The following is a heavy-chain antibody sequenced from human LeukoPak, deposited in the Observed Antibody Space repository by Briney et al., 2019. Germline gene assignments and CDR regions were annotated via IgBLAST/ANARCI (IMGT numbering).Heavy chain of an antibody. CDR2: ISGTGGTI. J-gene: IGHJ5*02. CDR3: AKYSALQRSTFDP. D-gene: IGHD2-21*01. V-gene: IGHV3-23*01. Sequence: PGGSLRLSCAASGFTFSSFAMSWVRQAPGKGLEWVSAISGTGGTIYYADSVKGRFTISRDNSKSTLYLQMTSLRAGDTAVYYCAKYSALQRSTFDPWGQGTLVTVSS. CDR1: GFTFSSFA.